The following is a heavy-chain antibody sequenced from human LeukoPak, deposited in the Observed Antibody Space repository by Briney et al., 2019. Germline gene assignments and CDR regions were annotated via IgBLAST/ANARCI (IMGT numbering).Heavy chain of an antibody. CDR1: GFTFSSYA. J-gene: IGHJ3*02. Sequence: GRSLRLSCAASGFTFSSYAMHWVRQAPGKGLEWVSYISSSGSTIYYADSVKGRFTISRDNAKNSLYLQMNSLRAEDTAVYYCARVLCGGDCWGGRGAFDIWGQGTMVTVSS. V-gene: IGHV3-48*03. CDR3: ARVLCGGDCWGGRGAFDI. D-gene: IGHD2-21*02. CDR2: ISSSGSTI.